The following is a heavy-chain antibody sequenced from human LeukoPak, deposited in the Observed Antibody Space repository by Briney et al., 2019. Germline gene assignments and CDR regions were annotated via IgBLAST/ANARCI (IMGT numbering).Heavy chain of an antibody. V-gene: IGHV3-48*03. J-gene: IGHJ4*02. D-gene: IGHD3-22*01. CDR3: TTLGYHLDS. CDR1: GFDFGAYE. Sequence: GGSLRLSCAASGFDFGAYEMNWVRQAPGKGLEWVAYFAGSDTTTYYADSVKGRFTISRDNARNSLYPQMNSLRAEDTALYYCTTLGYHLDSWGQGTLVTVSS. CDR2: FAGSDTTT.